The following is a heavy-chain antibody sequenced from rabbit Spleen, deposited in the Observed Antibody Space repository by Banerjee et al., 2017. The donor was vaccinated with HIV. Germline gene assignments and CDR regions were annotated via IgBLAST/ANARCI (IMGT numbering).Heavy chain of an antibody. CDR3: ARYYIFYGMDL. J-gene: IGHJ6*01. V-gene: IGHV1S40*01. CDR2: IYGDGSST. Sequence: QSLEESGGDLVKPEGSLTLTCTASGFSFSSDYYMCWVRQAPGKGLELIACIYGDGSSTYYASWAKGRFTISKASSTTVTLQMTSLTGADTATYFCARYYIFYGMDLWGQGTLVTVS. D-gene: IGHD4-1*01. CDR1: GFSFSSDYY.